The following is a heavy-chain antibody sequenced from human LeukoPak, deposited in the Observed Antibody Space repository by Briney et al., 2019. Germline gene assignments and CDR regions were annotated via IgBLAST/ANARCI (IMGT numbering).Heavy chain of an antibody. V-gene: IGHV3-23*01. Sequence: GGSLRLSCVASGFNFGTYAMGWVRQAPGKGLEWVSALSASGGSTYYADSVGGRFTISRDSSKNTVYLQMNSLRVEDTAIYYCAKVRTYDSSGYYSHCFDYWGQGTLVTVSS. D-gene: IGHD3-22*01. CDR2: LSASGGST. CDR1: GFNFGTYA. CDR3: AKVRTYDSSGYYSHCFDY. J-gene: IGHJ4*02.